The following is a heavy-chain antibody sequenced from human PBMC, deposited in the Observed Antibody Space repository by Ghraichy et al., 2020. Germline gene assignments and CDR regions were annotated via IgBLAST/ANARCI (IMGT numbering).Heavy chain of an antibody. CDR2: IYYSGST. J-gene: IGHJ6*03. Sequence: SETLSLTCTVSGGSISSSSYYWGWIRQPPGKGLEWIGSIYYSGSTYYNPSLKSRVTISVDTSKNQFSLKLSSVTAADTAVYYCARLFVSSSSWYKYYYYYYMDVWGKGTTVTVSS. D-gene: IGHD6-13*01. V-gene: IGHV4-39*01. CDR1: GGSISSSSYY. CDR3: ARLFVSSSSWYKYYYYYYMDV.